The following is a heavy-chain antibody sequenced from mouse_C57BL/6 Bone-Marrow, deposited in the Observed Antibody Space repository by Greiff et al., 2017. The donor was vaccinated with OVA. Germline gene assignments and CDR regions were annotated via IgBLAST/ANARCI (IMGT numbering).Heavy chain of an antibody. CDR1: GYTFTDYY. CDR2: INPYNGGT. CDR3: AKLPSYFDY. D-gene: IGHD4-1*01. Sequence: VQLQQSGPVLVKPGASVKMSCKASGYTFTDYYMNWVKQSHGKSLEWIGVINPYNGGTSYNQKFKGKATLTVDKSSSTAYMELNSLTSEDSAVYYCAKLPSYFDYWGQGTTLTVSS. J-gene: IGHJ2*01. V-gene: IGHV1-19*01.